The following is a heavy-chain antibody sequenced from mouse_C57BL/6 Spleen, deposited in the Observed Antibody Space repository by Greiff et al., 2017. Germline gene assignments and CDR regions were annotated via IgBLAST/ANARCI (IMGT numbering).Heavy chain of an antibody. D-gene: IGHD2-2*01. Sequence: EVQRVESGPGLVKPSQSLSLTCSVTGYSITSGYYWNWIRQFPGNKLEWMGYISYDGSNNYNPSLKNRISITRDTSKNQFFLKLNSVTTEDTATYYCARETLDGYDDYWGQGTTLTVSS. CDR1: GYSITSGYY. J-gene: IGHJ2*01. V-gene: IGHV3-6*01. CDR2: ISYDGSN. CDR3: ARETLDGYDDY.